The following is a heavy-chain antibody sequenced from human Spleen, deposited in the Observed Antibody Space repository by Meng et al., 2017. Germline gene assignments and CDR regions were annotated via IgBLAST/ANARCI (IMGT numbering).Heavy chain of an antibody. J-gene: IGHJ5*02. Sequence: GGSLRLSCAASGFTFSSYAMHWVRQAPGKGLEWVAVISYDGSNKYYADSVKGRFTISRDNSKNTLYLQMNSLRAEDTAVYYCARDRITMVRGGAHWFDPWGQGTLVTVSS. D-gene: IGHD3-10*01. V-gene: IGHV3-30*04. CDR3: ARDRITMVRGGAHWFDP. CDR2: ISYDGSNK. CDR1: GFTFSSYA.